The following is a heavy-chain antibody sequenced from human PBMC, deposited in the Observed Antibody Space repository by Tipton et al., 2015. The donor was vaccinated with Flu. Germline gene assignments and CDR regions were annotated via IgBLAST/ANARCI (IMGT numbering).Heavy chain of an antibody. CDR3: AKERGGNSGIDY. D-gene: IGHD4-23*01. CDR2: ITWDGSTT. V-gene: IGHV3-43*01. CDR1: GFTFSDYY. Sequence: SLRLSCAASGFTFSDYYMSWVRQAPGKGLEWISLITWDGSTTYYADSVKGRFTISRDNGKNSLYLQMNSLRTEDTALYYCAKERGGNSGIDYWGQGTLVTVSS. J-gene: IGHJ4*02.